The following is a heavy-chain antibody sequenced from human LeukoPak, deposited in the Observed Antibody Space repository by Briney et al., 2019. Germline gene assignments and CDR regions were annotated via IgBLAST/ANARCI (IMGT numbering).Heavy chain of an antibody. D-gene: IGHD3/OR15-3a*01. V-gene: IGHV3-23*01. CDR2: VSGSGDST. J-gene: IGHJ3*02. Sequence: PGGSLRLSCAASGFTFSSYAMNWVRQAPGKGLAPGKGLEWVSAVSGSGDSTYYADSVKGRFTVSRDNSKNTLYLQMNSLRAEDTAVYYCAKDLGAQRNLDYLDAFDIWGQGTMVTVSS. CDR3: AKDLGAQRNLDYLDAFDI. CDR1: GFTFSSYA.